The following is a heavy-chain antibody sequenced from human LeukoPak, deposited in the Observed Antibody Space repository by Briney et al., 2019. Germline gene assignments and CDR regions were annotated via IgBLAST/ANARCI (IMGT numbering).Heavy chain of an antibody. J-gene: IGHJ3*02. CDR1: GGSISSRSYY. CDR3: ARAGGSYASNAFDI. V-gene: IGHV4-39*07. D-gene: IGHD1-26*01. Sequence: PSETLSLTCTVSGGSISSRSYYWGRIRQPPGKGLEWIGSIYYSGSTYYNPSLKSRVTISVDKSKNQFSLKLSSVTAADTAVYYCARAGGSYASNAFDIWGQGTMVTVSS. CDR2: IYYSGST.